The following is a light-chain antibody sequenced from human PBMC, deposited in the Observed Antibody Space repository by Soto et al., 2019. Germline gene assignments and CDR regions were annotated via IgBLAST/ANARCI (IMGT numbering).Light chain of an antibody. J-gene: IGLJ3*02. Sequence: QSVLTQPPSTSATPGQRVTISCSGSTSNVGINTVNWYQQVPGTAPRLLIYANDQRPSGVPGRCSGSKSGTSASLAIGGLQSEDEADYFCAAWDDSLSGLLFGGGTKLTVL. V-gene: IGLV1-44*01. CDR1: TSNVGINT. CDR2: AND. CDR3: AAWDDSLSGLL.